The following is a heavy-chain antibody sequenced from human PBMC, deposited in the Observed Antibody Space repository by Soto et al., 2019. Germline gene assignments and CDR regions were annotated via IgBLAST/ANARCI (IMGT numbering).Heavy chain of an antibody. CDR1: GYSFTGYY. J-gene: IGHJ4*02. CDR2: ISPNSGGT. D-gene: IGHD2-8*01. V-gene: IGHV1-2*02. Sequence: QVQLVQSGAEVKKAGASVKISCKASGYSFTGYYIHWVRQAPGQGFEWMGEISPNSGGTKYAQKFKGRGTMTTESSITTVYTDFSNLSHDETAVYYCGKWRREDVGLFYSGQGALVTV. CDR3: GKWRREDVGLFY.